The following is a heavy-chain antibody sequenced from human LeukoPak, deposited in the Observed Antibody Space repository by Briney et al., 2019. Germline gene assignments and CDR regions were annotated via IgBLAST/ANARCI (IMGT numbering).Heavy chain of an antibody. CDR2: ISSSSSTI. D-gene: IGHD5-18*01. V-gene: IGHV3-48*02. CDR1: GFTFSSYS. J-gene: IGHJ6*02. CDR3: ARDRQVDTAMAPFYYYYYGMDV. Sequence: GWSLRLSCAASGFTFSSYSMNWVRQAPGKGLEWVSYISSSSSTIYYADSVKGRFTISRDNAKNSLYLQMNSLRDEDTAVYYCARDRQVDTAMAPFYYYYYGMDVWGQGTTVTVSS.